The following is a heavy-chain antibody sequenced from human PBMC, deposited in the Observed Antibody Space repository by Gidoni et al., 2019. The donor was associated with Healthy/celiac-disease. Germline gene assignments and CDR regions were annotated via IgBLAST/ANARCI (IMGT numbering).Heavy chain of an antibody. J-gene: IGHJ6*02. CDR3: ARGSDCSSTSCYTAGITPHYYYYGMDV. CDR2: IIPIFGTA. Sequence: GSSVKVSCKASGGTFSSYAIRWVRQATGQGLEWMGGIIPIFGTANYAQKFQGRVTITADESTSTAYMELSSLISEDTAVYYCARGSDCSSTSCYTAGITPHYYYYGMDVWGQGTTVTVSS. V-gene: IGHV1-69*01. CDR1: GGTFSSYA. D-gene: IGHD2-2*02.